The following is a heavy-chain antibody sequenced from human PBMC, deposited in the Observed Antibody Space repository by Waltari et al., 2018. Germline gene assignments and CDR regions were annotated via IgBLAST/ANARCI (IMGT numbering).Heavy chain of an antibody. CDR1: RSTFTSSD. V-gene: IGHV1-8*01. J-gene: IGHJ3*02. CDR3: AMGNGAVIKDSFDT. D-gene: IGHD3-10*01. CDR2: MNPNSGST. Sequence: QLQLVQSGAEVKQPGASVMGSCKASRSTFTSSDMNWVRQATGQGLEWLGWMNPNSGSTGYAQKFQGRVTMTRDTSISTAYMELSSLTSEDTAVYYCAMGNGAVIKDSFDTWGQGTMVTVSS.